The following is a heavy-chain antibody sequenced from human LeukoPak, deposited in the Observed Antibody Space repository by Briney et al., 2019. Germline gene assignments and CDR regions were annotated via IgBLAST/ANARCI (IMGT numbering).Heavy chain of an antibody. CDR3: AKTSGYSSGWYYLDY. CDR2: ISSSNSYI. J-gene: IGHJ4*02. D-gene: IGHD6-19*01. V-gene: IGHV3-21*01. CDR1: GFTFSTYN. Sequence: GGSLRLSCAASGFTFSTYNMNWVRQAPGKGLEWVSSISSSNSYIYYADSVKGRFTISGDNAKNSLYLQMNSLRAEDTAVYYCAKTSGYSSGWYYLDYWGQGTLVTVSS.